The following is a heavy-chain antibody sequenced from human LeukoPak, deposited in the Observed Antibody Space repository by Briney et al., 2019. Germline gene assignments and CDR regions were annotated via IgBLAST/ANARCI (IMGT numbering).Heavy chain of an antibody. D-gene: IGHD3-3*01. V-gene: IGHV1-69*01. CDR2: IIPIFGTA. J-gene: IGHJ4*02. CDR3: AREDDFWSGVFDY. Sequence: ASVKVSCKASGGTFSSYAISWVRQAPGQGLEWMGGIIPIFGTANYAQKFQGRVMITADESTSTAYMELSSLRSEDTAVYYCAREDDFWSGVFDYWGQGTLVTVSS. CDR1: GGTFSSYA.